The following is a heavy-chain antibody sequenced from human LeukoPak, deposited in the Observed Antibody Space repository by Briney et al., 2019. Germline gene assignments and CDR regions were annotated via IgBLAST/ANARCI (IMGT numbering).Heavy chain of an antibody. D-gene: IGHD2-2*02. V-gene: IGHV1-2*02. CDR1: GYTFTSYY. CDR3: ARGHPIIPAAVPDY. J-gene: IGHJ4*02. Sequence: GASVKVSCKASGYTFTSYYIHWVRQAPGQGLEWTGWINSNSGGTNYAQKFQGRVTMTRDTSISTAYMELSRLRSDDTAVYYCARGHPIIPAAVPDYWGQGTLVTVSS. CDR2: INSNSGGT.